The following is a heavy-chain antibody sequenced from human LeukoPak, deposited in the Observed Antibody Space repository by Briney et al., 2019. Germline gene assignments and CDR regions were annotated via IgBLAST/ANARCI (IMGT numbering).Heavy chain of an antibody. V-gene: IGHV3-11*01. Sequence: RGSLRLSCAASGFTVSSNYMSWVRQAPGKGLEWVSYISSSGSTIYYADSVKGRFTISRDNAKNSLYLQMNSLRAEDTAVYYCARGQLAQSNWYFDLWGRGTLVTVSS. CDR3: ARGQLAQSNWYFDL. CDR1: GFTVSSNY. J-gene: IGHJ2*01. D-gene: IGHD6-6*01. CDR2: ISSSGSTI.